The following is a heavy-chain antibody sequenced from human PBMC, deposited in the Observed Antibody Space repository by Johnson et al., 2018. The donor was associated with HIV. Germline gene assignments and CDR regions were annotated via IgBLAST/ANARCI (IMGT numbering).Heavy chain of an antibody. V-gene: IGHV3-20*04. J-gene: IGHJ3*01. CDR1: GFTFDDYG. CDR2: INGDGSRT. D-gene: IGHD3-16*01. Sequence: VQLVESGGGVVRPGGSLRLACAASGFTFDDYGMSWVRQAPGKGLEWVSRINGDGSRTSYADSVKGRFTIARDNAKNTLFLEMKSLRAEDTAVYYCVRTSCTGARCLGYDPFDVWGQGTMVTVSS. CDR3: VRTSCTGARCLGYDPFDV.